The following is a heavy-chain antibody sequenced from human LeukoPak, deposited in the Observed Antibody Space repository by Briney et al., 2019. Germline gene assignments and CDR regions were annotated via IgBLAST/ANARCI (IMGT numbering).Heavy chain of an antibody. J-gene: IGHJ4*02. CDR1: GGSISSYY. Sequence: SETLSLTCTVSGGSISSYYWSWIRQPPGKGLEWIGYIYYSGSTSYNPSLKSRVTISVDTSKNQFSLKLSSVTAADTAVYYCARHGRIRIDYWGQGTLVTVSS. V-gene: IGHV4-59*08. CDR2: IYYSGST. D-gene: IGHD2-15*01. CDR3: ARHGRIRIDY.